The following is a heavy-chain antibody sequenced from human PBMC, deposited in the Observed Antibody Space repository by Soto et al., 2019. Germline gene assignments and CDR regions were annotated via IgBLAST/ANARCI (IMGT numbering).Heavy chain of an antibody. CDR3: ARVEAVAGLYNYHGLDV. Sequence: QVQLVQSGAEVKKPGSSVKVSCKVSGGTFSNYAIDWVRLAPGHGLEWMGGIVPIFGTTYYTQKFQGRATIIADDYTTKAYLEMSSMRSEDTAIYYCARVEAVAGLYNYHGLDVWGQGTAVTVSS. CDR2: IVPIFGTT. D-gene: IGHD6-19*01. CDR1: GGTFSNYA. J-gene: IGHJ6*02. V-gene: IGHV1-69*12.